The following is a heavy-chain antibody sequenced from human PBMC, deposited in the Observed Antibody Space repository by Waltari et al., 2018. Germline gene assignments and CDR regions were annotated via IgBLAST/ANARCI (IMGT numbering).Heavy chain of an antibody. V-gene: IGHV1-46*01. D-gene: IGHD6-6*01. CDR3: ARGLGGIAARNTLRAFDI. CDR1: GYTFTSYY. J-gene: IGHJ3*02. Sequence: QVQLVQSGAEVKKPGASVKVSCKASGYTFTSYYMHWVRQAPGQGLEWMGIINPSGGSTSYAQKFQGRVTMTRDTSTSTVYMELSSLRSEDTAVYYCARGLGGIAARNTLRAFDIWGQGTTVTVSS. CDR2: INPSGGST.